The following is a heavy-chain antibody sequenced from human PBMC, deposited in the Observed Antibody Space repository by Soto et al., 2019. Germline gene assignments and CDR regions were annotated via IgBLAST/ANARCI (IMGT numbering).Heavy chain of an antibody. J-gene: IGHJ4*02. CDR2: ISSSSSYI. D-gene: IGHD4-17*01. CDR1: GFTFSSYS. Sequence: WGSLRLSCAASGFTFSSYSMNWVRQAPGKGLEWVSSISSSSSYIYYADSVKGRFTISRDNAKNSLYLQMNSLRAEDTAVYYCARDDYGDYGGEFDYWGQGTLVTVSS. CDR3: ARDDYGDYGGEFDY. V-gene: IGHV3-21*01.